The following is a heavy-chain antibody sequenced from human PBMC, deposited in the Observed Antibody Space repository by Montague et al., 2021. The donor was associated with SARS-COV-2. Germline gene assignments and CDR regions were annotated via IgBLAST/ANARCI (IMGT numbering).Heavy chain of an antibody. CDR1: GASISSYS. CDR2: MYNSEKI. J-gene: IGHJ6*03. D-gene: IGHD2-15*01. Sequence: SETLSLTCTVSGASISSYSWSWIRQPPGKGLEWIGYMYNSEKINYNPSLQSRVTISVDTSKGQLSLKLNSVAAADTAVYFCARAIVSGFCSGGSCYKGYYYYMDVWGKGTTVTVSS. V-gene: IGHV4-59*13. CDR3: ARAIVSGFCSGGSCYKGYYYYMDV.